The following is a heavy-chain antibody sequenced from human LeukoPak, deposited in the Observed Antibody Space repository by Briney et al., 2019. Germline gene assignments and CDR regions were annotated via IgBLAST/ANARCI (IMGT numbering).Heavy chain of an antibody. CDR2: IHPNGVNT. CDR3: AKALYDSPLTGDP. J-gene: IGHJ5*02. Sequence: GGSLRLSCEASGFTFSHIGMAWVRQAPGKGLEWVSSIHPNGVNTHYADSVRGRFTISRDNSKNTLFLQMNSLRVEDTATYYCAKALYDSPLTGDPWGQGTLVTVSS. CDR1: GFTFSHIG. D-gene: IGHD3-22*01. V-gene: IGHV3-23*01.